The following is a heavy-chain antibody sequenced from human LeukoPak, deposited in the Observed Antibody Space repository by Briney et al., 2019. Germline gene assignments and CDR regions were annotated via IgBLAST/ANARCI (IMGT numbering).Heavy chain of an antibody. Sequence: ASVKVSCKASGYTFTSYDINWVRQATGQGLEWMGWMNPNSGNTGYAQKSQGRVTMTTDTSTSTAYMELRSLRSDDTAVYYCARDLSLWRVTNFDYWGQGTLVTVSS. CDR1: GYTFTSYD. D-gene: IGHD1-26*01. V-gene: IGHV1-8*01. CDR2: MNPNSGNT. J-gene: IGHJ4*02. CDR3: ARDLSLWRVTNFDY.